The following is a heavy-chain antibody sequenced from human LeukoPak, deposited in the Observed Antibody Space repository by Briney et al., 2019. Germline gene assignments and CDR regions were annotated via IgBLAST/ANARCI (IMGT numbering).Heavy chain of an antibody. V-gene: IGHV3-38-3*01. CDR3: ARDQDPIVATISYAFDI. Sequence: PGGSLRLSCAASGFTFSSYEMNWVRQAPGKGLEWVSSISGGSTYYADSRKGRFTISRDNSKKTLHLQMNSLRAEDTAVYYCARDQDPIVATISYAFDIWGQGTMVTVSS. D-gene: IGHD5-12*01. J-gene: IGHJ3*02. CDR2: ISGGST. CDR1: GFTFSSYE.